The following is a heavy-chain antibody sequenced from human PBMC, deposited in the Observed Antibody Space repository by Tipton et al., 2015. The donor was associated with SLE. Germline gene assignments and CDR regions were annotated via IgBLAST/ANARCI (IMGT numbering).Heavy chain of an antibody. D-gene: IGHD2-21*02. CDR3: ARGGLTYGYYYYMDV. V-gene: IGHV4-59*12. CDR2: IHYSGNT. J-gene: IGHJ6*03. Sequence: TLSLTCTVSGGSIGTYYWSWIRQPPGKGLEYIGLIHYSGNTNYNPSLKSRVTISVDTSKNQFSLKLSSVTAADTAVYYCARGGLTYGYYYYMDVWGKGTTVTVSS. CDR1: GGSIGTYY.